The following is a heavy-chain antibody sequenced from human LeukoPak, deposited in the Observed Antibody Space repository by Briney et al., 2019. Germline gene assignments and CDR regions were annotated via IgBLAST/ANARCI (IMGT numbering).Heavy chain of an antibody. CDR2: ITWNGGST. J-gene: IGHJ4*02. CDR3: VKDRSFNRGESIDY. Sequence: PGGSLRLSCAASGFSFDDHGMSWVRQAPGQGLEWVSGITWNGGSTGYADSVKGRFSISRDNAKDSLFLQMNSLRVDDTALYYCVKDRSFNRGESIDYWGQGTLVVVSS. CDR1: GFSFDDHG. V-gene: IGHV3-20*04. D-gene: IGHD3-16*01.